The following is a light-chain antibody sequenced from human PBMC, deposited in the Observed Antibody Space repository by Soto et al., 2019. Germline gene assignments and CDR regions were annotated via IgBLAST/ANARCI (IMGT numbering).Light chain of an antibody. Sequence: EIVMTQSPATLSVSPGERATLSCRASQSVSSNLAWYQQKPGQAPSLLISGASARATGVPARFSGSGSGTEFSLTISSVQSEDFAVYYCQHCNNWPFTFGQGTKLEI. CDR2: GAS. CDR3: QHCNNWPFT. J-gene: IGKJ2*01. CDR1: QSVSSN. V-gene: IGKV3-15*01.